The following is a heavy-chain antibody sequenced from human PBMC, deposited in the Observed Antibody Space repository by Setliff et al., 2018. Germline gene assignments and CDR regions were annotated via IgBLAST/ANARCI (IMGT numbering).Heavy chain of an antibody. CDR3: ARILGYCSGGSCYVPY. D-gene: IGHD2-15*01. V-gene: IGHV4-39*07. Sequence: PSETLSLTCTVSGGSNSSSNYYWGWIRQPPGKGLEWIGNIYYGGSAYYNPSLKSRVTISVDTSKNQFSLKLSSVTAADTAMYYCARILGYCSGGSCYVPYWGQGTLVTVSS. CDR1: GGSNSSSNYY. CDR2: IYYGGSA. J-gene: IGHJ4*02.